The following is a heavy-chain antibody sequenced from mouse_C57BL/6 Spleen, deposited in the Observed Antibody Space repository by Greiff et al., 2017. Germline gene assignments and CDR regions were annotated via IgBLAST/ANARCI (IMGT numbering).Heavy chain of an antibody. D-gene: IGHD2-14*01. CDR1: GYTFTSYW. CDR3: ARWGGTNYAMDY. J-gene: IGHJ4*01. CDR2: IDPSDSET. Sequence: VQLQQPGAELVRPGSSVKLSCKASGYTFTSYWMHWVKQRPIQGLEWIGNIDPSDSETHYNQKFKDKATLTVDKSSSAAYMQLSSLTSEDSAVYYCARWGGTNYAMDYWGQGTSVTVSS. V-gene: IGHV1-52*01.